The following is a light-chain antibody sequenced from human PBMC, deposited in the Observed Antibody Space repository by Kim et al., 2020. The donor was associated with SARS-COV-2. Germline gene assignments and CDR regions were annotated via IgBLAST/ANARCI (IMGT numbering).Light chain of an antibody. CDR1: QIISRNY. CDR2: DAS. Sequence: EIVLTQSPATLSLSPGERATLSCGASQIISRNYLAWYQQKPGLAPRLLISDASSRAAGIPDRFSGSGSATDFTLTISRVEPEDFAVYFCQQYGGSPPTFGQGTRLEIK. V-gene: IGKV3D-20*01. J-gene: IGKJ5*01. CDR3: QQYGGSPPT.